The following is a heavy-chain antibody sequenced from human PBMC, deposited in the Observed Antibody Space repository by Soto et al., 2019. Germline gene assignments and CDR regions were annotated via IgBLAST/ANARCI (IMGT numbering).Heavy chain of an antibody. CDR1: GSTFTSYG. CDR2: ISTYNGYT. CDR3: ARDLGYCSGANCYRHYFDY. D-gene: IGHD2-15*01. J-gene: IGHJ4*02. Sequence: QVQLVQSGAEVKKPGASVKVSCKASGSTFTSYGISWVRQAPGQGLEWMGWISTYNGYTNYAQKLQGRVTMTTDTXXSXVXXELRSLTSDDTAVYYCARDLGYCSGANCYRHYFDYWGQGTLVTVSS. V-gene: IGHV1-18*01.